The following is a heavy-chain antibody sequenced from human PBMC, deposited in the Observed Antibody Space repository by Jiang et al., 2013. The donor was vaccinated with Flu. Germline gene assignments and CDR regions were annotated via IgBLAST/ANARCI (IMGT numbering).Heavy chain of an antibody. D-gene: IGHD2-2*01. Sequence: SGSGLVKPSETLSLTCTVSGGSISSSSYYWGWIRQPPGKGLEWIGSIYYSGSTYYNPSLKSRVTISVDTSKNQFSLKLSSVTAADTAVYYCARLPANWYYFDYVGPGNPGHRLL. CDR2: IYYSGST. V-gene: IGHV4-39*07. CDR3: ARLPANWYYFDY. J-gene: IGHJ4*02. CDR1: GGSISSSSYY.